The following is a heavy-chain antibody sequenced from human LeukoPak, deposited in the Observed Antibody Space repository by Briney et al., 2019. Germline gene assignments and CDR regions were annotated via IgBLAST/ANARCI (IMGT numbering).Heavy chain of an antibody. J-gene: IGHJ4*02. CDR1: GGSISSYY. Sequence: SETLSLTRTVSGGSISSYYWSWIRQPPGKGLEWIGYIYYSGSTNYNPSLKSRVTISVDTSKNQFSLKLSSVTAADTAVYYCARGPPHGYRWEFDYWGQGTLVTVSS. D-gene: IGHD5-24*01. V-gene: IGHV4-59*08. CDR3: ARGPPHGYRWEFDY. CDR2: IYYSGST.